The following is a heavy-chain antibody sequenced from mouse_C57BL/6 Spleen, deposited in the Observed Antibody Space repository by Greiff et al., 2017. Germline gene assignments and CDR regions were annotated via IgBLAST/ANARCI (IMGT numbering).Heavy chain of an antibody. CDR1: GYTFTSYG. CDR2: IYPRSGNT. D-gene: IGHD1-1*01. J-gene: IGHJ4*01. Sequence: QVQLQQSGAELARPGASVKLSCKASGYTFTSYGISWVKQRTGQGLEWIGEIYPRSGNTYYNEKFKGKATLTADKSSSTAYMQLRSLTSEDSAVYFCASPDYYGSWAMDYWGQGTSVTVSS. V-gene: IGHV1-81*01. CDR3: ASPDYYGSWAMDY.